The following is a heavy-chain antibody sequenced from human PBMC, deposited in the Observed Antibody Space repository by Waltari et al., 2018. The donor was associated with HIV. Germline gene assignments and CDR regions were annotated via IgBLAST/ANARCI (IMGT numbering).Heavy chain of an antibody. CDR3: TREGVETTAPADY. CDR1: GFTFSSHW. J-gene: IGHJ4*02. Sequence: EVQLVESGGGLVQAGGSLRLSCAASGFTFSSHWMHWVRQAPGKGLGWVGRINGGGSGTSYADSVRGRFSISRENAENSLHLHMNSVRPEDTGLYYCTREGVETTAPADYWGQGTLVTVSS. V-gene: IGHV3-74*01. CDR2: INGGGSGT. D-gene: IGHD4-17*01.